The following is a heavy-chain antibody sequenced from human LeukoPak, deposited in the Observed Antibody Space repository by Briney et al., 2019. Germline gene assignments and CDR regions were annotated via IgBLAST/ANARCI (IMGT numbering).Heavy chain of an antibody. V-gene: IGHV5-51*01. CDR1: GYSFTSYW. D-gene: IGHD1-1*01. Sequence: GESLKISCKGSGYSFTSYWIGWVRQMPGKGLEWMGIIYPGDSDTRYSPSFQGQVTISADKSISTAYLQWSSLKASDTAMYYCARGAVGAGTTFYYFDYWGKGTLVTVSS. CDR2: IYPGDSDT. J-gene: IGHJ4*02. CDR3: ARGAVGAGTTFYYFDY.